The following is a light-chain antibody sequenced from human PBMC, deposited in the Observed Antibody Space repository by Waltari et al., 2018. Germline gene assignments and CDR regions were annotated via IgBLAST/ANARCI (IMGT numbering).Light chain of an antibody. V-gene: IGLV1-47*01. Sequence: QSVLTQPPSASGTPGQRVTVSCSGSSSNIGSNYVYWYQQLPGTAPKLLIYRNNQRPSGVPARFSGSKSGTSASLAISGLRSEDEADYYCSAWDDSLSGGVFGTGTKVTVL. CDR1: SSNIGSNY. CDR3: SAWDDSLSGGV. CDR2: RNN. J-gene: IGLJ1*01.